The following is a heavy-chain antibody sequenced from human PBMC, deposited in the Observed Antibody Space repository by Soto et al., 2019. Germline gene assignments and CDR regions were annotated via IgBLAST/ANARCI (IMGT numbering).Heavy chain of an antibody. V-gene: IGHV4-30-4*01. CDR2: IYYSGCT. D-gene: IGHD4-17*01. CDR1: GGSISSGDYY. CDR3: ARSRSTVVTKEYYFDY. Sequence: QVQLQESGPGLVKPSQTLSLTCTVSGGSISSGDYYWSWIRQPPGKGLEWIGYIYYSGCTSYNPSLKSRVPISVYTSKTQFPLKLSSVTAADPAVYYCARSRSTVVTKEYYFDYWGQGTLVTVSS. J-gene: IGHJ4*02.